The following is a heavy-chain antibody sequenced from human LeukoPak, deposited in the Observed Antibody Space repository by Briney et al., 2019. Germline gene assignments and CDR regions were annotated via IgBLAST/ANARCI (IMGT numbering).Heavy chain of an antibody. CDR2: MNPNSGNT. D-gene: IGHD3-10*01. Sequence: GASVKVSCKASGYTFTSYDINWVRRATGQGLEWMGRMNPNSGNTGYAQKFQGRVTMTRNTSIRTAYMELSSLRSEDTAVYYCAREPGFYGSGSRYWGQGTLVTVSS. J-gene: IGHJ4*02. CDR3: AREPGFYGSGSRY. V-gene: IGHV1-8*01. CDR1: GYTFTSYD.